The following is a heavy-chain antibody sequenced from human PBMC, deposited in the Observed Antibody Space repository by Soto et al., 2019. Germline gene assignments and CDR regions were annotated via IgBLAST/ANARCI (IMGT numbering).Heavy chain of an antibody. CDR1: GFTFSSYS. CDR3: AKDHRDIVVVPAALDN. Sequence: GGSLRLSCAASGFTFSSYSMNWVRQAPGKGLEWVSSISSSSSSTYYADSVKGRFTISRDNSKNTLYLQMNSLRAEDTAVYYCAKDHRDIVVVPAALDNWGQGTLVTVSS. J-gene: IGHJ4*02. V-gene: IGHV3-23*01. CDR2: ISSSSSST. D-gene: IGHD2-2*01.